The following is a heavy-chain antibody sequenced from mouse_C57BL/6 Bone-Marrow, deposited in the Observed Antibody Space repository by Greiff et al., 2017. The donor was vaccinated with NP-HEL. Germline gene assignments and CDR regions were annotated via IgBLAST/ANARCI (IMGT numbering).Heavy chain of an antibody. J-gene: IGHJ3*01. CDR3: ARGPYGNPFAY. Sequence: QVQLKESGAELVKPGASVKISCKASGYAFSSYWMNWVKQRPGKGLEWIGQIYPGDGDTNYNGKFKGKATLTADKSSSTAYMQLSSLTSEDSAVYFCARGPYGNPFAYWGQGTLVTVSA. D-gene: IGHD2-1*01. CDR2: IYPGDGDT. CDR1: GYAFSSYW. V-gene: IGHV1-80*01.